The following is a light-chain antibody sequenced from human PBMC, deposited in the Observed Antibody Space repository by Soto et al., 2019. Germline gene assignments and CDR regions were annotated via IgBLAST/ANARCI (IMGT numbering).Light chain of an antibody. V-gene: IGKV1-39*01. Sequence: DIQMTQSPSSLSASVGDRVTITCRASQSISSYLNWYQQKPGKAPKLLIYAASSLQSGLPSSFSGSGSGKALTLTISTVPPEELPTYYCQQSYSAPGTFGNGTKVEIK. CDR1: QSISSY. J-gene: IGKJ1*01. CDR2: AAS. CDR3: QQSYSAPGT.